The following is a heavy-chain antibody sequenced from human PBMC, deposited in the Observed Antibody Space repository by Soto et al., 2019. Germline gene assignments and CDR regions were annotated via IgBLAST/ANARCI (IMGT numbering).Heavy chain of an antibody. D-gene: IGHD5-12*01. Sequence: QVQLVESGGGVVQPGRSLRLSCAASGFTFSSYAMHWVRQAPGKGLEWVAVISYDGSNKYYADSVKGRFTISRDNSKNTVYLQMNSLRAEDTAVYYWARDYYRFNSGYGFSMDVWGQGTTVTVSS. CDR3: ARDYYRFNSGYGFSMDV. J-gene: IGHJ6*02. CDR1: GFTFSSYA. V-gene: IGHV3-30-3*01. CDR2: ISYDGSNK.